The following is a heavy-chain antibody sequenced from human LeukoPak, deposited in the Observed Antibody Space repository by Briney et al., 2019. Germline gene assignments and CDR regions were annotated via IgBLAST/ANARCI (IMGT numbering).Heavy chain of an antibody. J-gene: IGHJ3*02. CDR1: GFTFSSYS. Sequence: GGSLRLSCAASGFTFSSYSMNWVRQAPGKGLEWVSSISSSSSYIYYADSVKGRFTISRDNAKNSLYLQMNSLRAEDTAVYYCARGGSVEAFDIWGQGTMVTVSS. D-gene: IGHD1-26*01. CDR3: ARGGSVEAFDI. CDR2: ISSSSSYI. V-gene: IGHV3-21*01.